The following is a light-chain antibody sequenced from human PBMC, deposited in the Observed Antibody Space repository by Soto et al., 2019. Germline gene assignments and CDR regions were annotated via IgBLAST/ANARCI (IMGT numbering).Light chain of an antibody. CDR1: SGDIGGYNH. V-gene: IGLV2-8*01. CDR3: NSYADNNLI. CDR2: EVS. Sequence: QSALTQPPSASGSPGQSVTISCTGTSGDIGGYNHVSWYQPHPGKAPKLIIYEVSRRPSGVPDRFSGSKSGNTASLTVSGLQAEDEADYYCNSYADNNLIFGGGTKVTVL. J-gene: IGLJ2*01.